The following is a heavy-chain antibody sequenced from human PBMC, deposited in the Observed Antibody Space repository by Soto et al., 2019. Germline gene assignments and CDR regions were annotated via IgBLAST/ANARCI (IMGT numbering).Heavy chain of an antibody. CDR2: ISGSGGST. CDR1: GFTFSSYA. CDR3: AKVIGFEYSGYDRVPNY. D-gene: IGHD5-12*01. J-gene: IGHJ4*02. V-gene: IGHV3-23*01. Sequence: HPGGSLRLSCAASGFTFSSYAMSWVRQAPGKGLEWVSAISGSGGSTYYADSVKGRFTISRDNSKNTLYLQMNSLRAEDTAVYYCAKVIGFEYSGYDRVPNYWGQGTLVTVSS.